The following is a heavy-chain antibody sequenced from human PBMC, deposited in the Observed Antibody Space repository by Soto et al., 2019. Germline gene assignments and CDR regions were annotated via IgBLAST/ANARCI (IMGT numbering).Heavy chain of an antibody. D-gene: IGHD5-12*01. Sequence: QLQLQESGSGLVKPSQTLSLTCAVSGGSISSGGYSWSWIRQPPGKGLEWIGYIYHSGSTYYNPSLKSRGTISVDRSKNQFALKLSSVTAADTALYYCAAGGGLPRYYWGQGTLVTVSS. CDR2: IYHSGST. CDR1: GGSISSGGYS. CDR3: AAGGGLPRYY. V-gene: IGHV4-30-2*01. J-gene: IGHJ4*02.